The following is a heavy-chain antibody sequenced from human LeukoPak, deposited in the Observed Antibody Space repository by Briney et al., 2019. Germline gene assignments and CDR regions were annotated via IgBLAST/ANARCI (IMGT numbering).Heavy chain of an antibody. V-gene: IGHV1-18*01. CDR1: GYTFTSYG. J-gene: IGHJ4*02. Sequence: VASVKVSCKASGYTFTSYGISWVRQAPRQGLEWMGWIIAYNGNTNYAQKLQGRVTMTTDTSTSTAYMELRSLRSDDTAVYYCARFPLGGYSGYDYVGYFDYWGQGTLVTVSS. D-gene: IGHD5-12*01. CDR3: ARFPLGGYSGYDYVGYFDY. CDR2: IIAYNGNT.